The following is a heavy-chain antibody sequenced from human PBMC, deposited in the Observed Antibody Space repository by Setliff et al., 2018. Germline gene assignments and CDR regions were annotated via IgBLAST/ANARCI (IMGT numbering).Heavy chain of an antibody. CDR3: AAVGIDAGGGWFDP. D-gene: IGHD1-26*01. V-gene: IGHV4-59*01. J-gene: IGHJ5*02. CDR2: IYYRGTT. Sequence: SETLSLTCTVSGGSISTYYWSWIRQSPGKGLEWIGYIYYRGTTNYNSSLKSRVTISIDMSKNQFSLKLSSATAADTAVYFCAAVGIDAGGGWFDPWGHGIPVTVSS. CDR1: GGSISTYY.